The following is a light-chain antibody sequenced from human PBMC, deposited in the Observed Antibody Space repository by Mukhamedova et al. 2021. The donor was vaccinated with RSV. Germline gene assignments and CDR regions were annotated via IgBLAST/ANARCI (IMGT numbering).Light chain of an antibody. CDR2: AAS. CDR3: QESHSSTRT. CDR1: QSISSY. Sequence: RVTILCRASQSISSYVNWYQQIPGKAPKLLVYAASNLRSGVPSRFSGSGSGTDFALTISSLQPEDFAIYYCQESHSSTRTFGQG. J-gene: IGKJ1*01. V-gene: IGKV1-39*01.